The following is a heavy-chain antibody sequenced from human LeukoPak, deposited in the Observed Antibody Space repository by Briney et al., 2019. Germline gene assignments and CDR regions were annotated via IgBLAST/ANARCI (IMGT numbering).Heavy chain of an antibody. J-gene: IGHJ4*02. CDR2: IYYSGST. D-gene: IGHD2/OR15-2a*01. CDR1: GGSISSYY. CDR3: ASGNTLKGVDY. Sequence: SETLSLTCTVSGGSISSYYWSWIRQPPGKGLEWIGSIYYSGSTYYNPSLKSRVTISVDTSKNQFSLKLSSVTAADTAVYYCASGNTLKGVDYWGQGTLVSVSS. V-gene: IGHV4-39*01.